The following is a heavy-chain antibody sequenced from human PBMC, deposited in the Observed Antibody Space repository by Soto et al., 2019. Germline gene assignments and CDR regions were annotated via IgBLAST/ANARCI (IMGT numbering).Heavy chain of an antibody. V-gene: IGHV4-59*01. Sequence: PSETLSLTCTVSGGSISSYYWSWIRQPPGKGLEWIGYIYYSGSTNYNPSLKSRVTISVDTSKNQFSLKLSSVTAADTAVYYCARTKAVAGYNWFDPWGQGTLATV. J-gene: IGHJ5*02. D-gene: IGHD6-19*01. CDR3: ARTKAVAGYNWFDP. CDR1: GGSISSYY. CDR2: IYYSGST.